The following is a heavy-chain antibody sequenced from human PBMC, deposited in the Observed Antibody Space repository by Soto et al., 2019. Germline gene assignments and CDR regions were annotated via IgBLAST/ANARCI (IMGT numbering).Heavy chain of an antibody. Sequence: EVQLVESGGGLVQPGGSLRLSCAASGFTVSSNYMSWFRQAPGKGLEWVSVIYSSGSTYIADSVKGRFSISRDSSKNTVYLQMNSLRAADTAVYYCARDGETNPWYGRWGQGTLVTVSS. V-gene: IGHV3-66*01. CDR2: IYSSGST. D-gene: IGHD6-13*01. J-gene: IGHJ4*02. CDR3: ARDGETNPWYGR. CDR1: GFTVSSNY.